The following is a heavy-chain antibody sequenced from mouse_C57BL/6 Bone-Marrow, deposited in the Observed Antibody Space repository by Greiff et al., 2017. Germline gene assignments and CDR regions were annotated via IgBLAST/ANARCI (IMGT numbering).Heavy chain of an antibody. Sequence: VQLQQSGAELARPGASVKMSCKASGYTFTSYTMHWVKQRPGQGLEWIGYINPSSGYTKYNQKFKDQATLSPDKSSSTAYMQLSSLTSEDSAVYYCARSGGSSCGYFDDWGTGTTVTVSS. V-gene: IGHV1-4*01. D-gene: IGHD1-1*01. CDR3: ARSGGSSCGYFDD. CDR2: INPSSGYT. J-gene: IGHJ1*03. CDR1: GYTFTSYT.